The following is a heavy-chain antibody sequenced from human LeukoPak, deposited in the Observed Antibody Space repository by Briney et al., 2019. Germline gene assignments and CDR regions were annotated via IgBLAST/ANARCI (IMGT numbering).Heavy chain of an antibody. CDR3: ARRYSTGWSNYYYYYHMDV. V-gene: IGHV1-2*02. CDR1: GYTFIDYY. CDR2: INPKNGGT. D-gene: IGHD2-2*01. Sequence: ASVKVSCKASGYTFIDYYVYWVRQAPGQGLAWMGRINPKNGGTDYAQKFQGRVTMTRDTSINTVYMEVTRVTSDDTAVYYCARRYSTGWSNYYYYYHMDVWGKGTTVTVSS. J-gene: IGHJ6*03.